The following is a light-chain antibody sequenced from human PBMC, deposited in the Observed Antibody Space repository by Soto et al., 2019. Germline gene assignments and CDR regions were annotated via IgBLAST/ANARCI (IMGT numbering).Light chain of an antibody. CDR1: QSVLYSSNNKNY. V-gene: IGKV4-1*01. J-gene: IGKJ2*01. CDR3: QQYYSTPYT. Sequence: DIVMTQSPDSLAVSLGERATINCKSSQSVLYSSNNKNYLAWYQQKLGQPPKLLIYWASTRESGVPDRFSGSGSGTDFTLTISSLQAEDVAVYYCQQYYSTPYTFGQGTKLESK. CDR2: WAS.